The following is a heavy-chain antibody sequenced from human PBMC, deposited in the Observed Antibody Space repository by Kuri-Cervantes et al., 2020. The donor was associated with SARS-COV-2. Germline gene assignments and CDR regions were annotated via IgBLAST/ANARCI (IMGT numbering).Heavy chain of an antibody. J-gene: IGHJ4*02. D-gene: IGHD4-11*01. CDR2: ISYDGSNK. CDR3: ARVGIYDYSNYRPFDY. Sequence: GESLKISCAASGFTFSSYAMHWVRQAPGKGLEWVAVISYDGSNKYYADSVKGRFTISRDNSKNTLYLQMNSLRAEDTAVYYCARVGIYDYSNYRPFDYWGQGTLVTVSS. V-gene: IGHV3-30-3*01. CDR1: GFTFSSYA.